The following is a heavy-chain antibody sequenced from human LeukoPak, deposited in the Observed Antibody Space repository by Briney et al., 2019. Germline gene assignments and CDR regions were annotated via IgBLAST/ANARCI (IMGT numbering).Heavy chain of an antibody. CDR3: AINGGGDSGYGNFDY. Sequence: GGPLRLSCTVSGFTVSSNSMSWVRQAPGKGLEWVSFIYSDNTHYSDSVKGRFTISRDNSKNTLYLQMNSLRAEDTAFYYCAINGGGDSGYGNFDYWGQGTLVTVSS. D-gene: IGHD5-12*01. J-gene: IGHJ4*02. V-gene: IGHV3-53*05. CDR1: GFTVSSNS. CDR2: IYSDNT.